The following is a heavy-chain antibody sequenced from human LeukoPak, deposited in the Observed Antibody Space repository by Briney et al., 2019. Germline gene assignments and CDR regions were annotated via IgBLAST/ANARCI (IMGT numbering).Heavy chain of an antibody. CDR2: IFPNGNT. Sequence: GGSLRLSCTLSGLAVSDNYLTWVRQAPGKGLEGVSVIFPNGNTYSADFVEGRFSISRDESTNTLFLDMSRVGTDDTAVYFCARANPVYGDFDYWGQGTLVSVSS. CDR1: GLAVSDNY. D-gene: IGHD4-17*01. J-gene: IGHJ4*02. CDR3: ARANPVYGDFDY. V-gene: IGHV3-53*01.